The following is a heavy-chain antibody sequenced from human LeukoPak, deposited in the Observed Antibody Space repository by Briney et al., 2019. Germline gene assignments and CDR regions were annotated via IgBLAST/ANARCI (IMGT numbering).Heavy chain of an antibody. V-gene: IGHV1-2*02. CDR3: ARGGPRGNGFDY. Sequence: ASVKVSCKASGHIFTGQFIHWVRQAPGQGLEWMAMYNPNSGDTTFSQRFRDRVTMTRDTSVNTAFMELSRLTSDDTAVYYCARGGPRGNGFDYWGQGTLVSVSS. J-gene: IGHJ4*02. D-gene: IGHD6-25*01. CDR1: GHIFTGQF. CDR2: YNPNSGDT.